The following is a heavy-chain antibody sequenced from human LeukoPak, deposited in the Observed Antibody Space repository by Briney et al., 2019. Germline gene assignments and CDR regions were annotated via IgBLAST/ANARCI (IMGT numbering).Heavy chain of an antibody. V-gene: IGHV1-69*13. CDR1: GGTFSSYA. CDR3: ARGGIARYNWFDP. J-gene: IGHJ5*02. CDR2: IIPIFGTA. D-gene: IGHD1-14*01. Sequence: SVKVSCKASGGTFSSYAISWVRQAPGQGLEWMGGIIPIFGTANYAQKFQGRVTITADESTSTAYMELSSLRSEGTAVYYCARGGIARYNWFDPWGQGTLVTVSS.